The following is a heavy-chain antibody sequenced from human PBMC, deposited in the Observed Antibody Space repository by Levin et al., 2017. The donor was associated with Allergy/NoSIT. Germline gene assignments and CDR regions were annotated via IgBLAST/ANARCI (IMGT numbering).Heavy chain of an antibody. CDR1: GFTFSSYA. V-gene: IGHV3-23*01. D-gene: IGHD2-15*01. CDR3: AKAGSKRYCSGGSCYPI. J-gene: IGHJ4*02. CDR2: ISGSGGST. Sequence: GESLKISCAASGFTFSSYAMSWVRQAPGKGLEWVSAISGSGGSTYYADSVKGRFTISRDNSKNTLYLQMNSLRAEDTAVYYCAKAGSKRYCSGGSCYPIWGQGTLVTVSS.